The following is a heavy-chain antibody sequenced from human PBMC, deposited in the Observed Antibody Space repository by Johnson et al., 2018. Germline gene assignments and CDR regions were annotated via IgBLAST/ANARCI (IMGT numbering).Heavy chain of an antibody. V-gene: IGHV4-59*01. CDR1: GGSISSNY. Sequence: QVQLQESGPGLVKPSETLSLTCIVSGGSISSNYWSWIRQPPGEGLEWIGYIYDSVATNYNPSLKSRVTISGDTSKNQFSLKLSSGTVADTAVYYCTRDEGGYGDYDYYYMDVWGKGTTVTVAS. CDR3: TRDEGGYGDYDYYYMDV. D-gene: IGHD6-25*01. CDR2: IYDSVAT. J-gene: IGHJ6*03.